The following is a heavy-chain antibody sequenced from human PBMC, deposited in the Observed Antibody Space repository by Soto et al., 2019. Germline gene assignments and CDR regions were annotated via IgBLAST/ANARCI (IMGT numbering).Heavy chain of an antibody. CDR1: DGSFSNNY. CDR2: ISPSGTT. D-gene: IGHD3-10*01. CDR3: ATSLWFGTQPEI. Sequence: XGTLSLTYGVYDGSFSNNYWTWFRQPAGKGLEWIGEISPSGTTKYIPRLKSRVTISLDTSKMHSSLKVTSVTAADTAVYYCATSLWFGTQPEIWGQGTLVTVSS. V-gene: IGHV4-34*01. J-gene: IGHJ4*02.